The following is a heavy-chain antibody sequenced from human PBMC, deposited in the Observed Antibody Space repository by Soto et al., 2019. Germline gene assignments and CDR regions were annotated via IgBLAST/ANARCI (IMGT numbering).Heavy chain of an antibody. CDR3: VRDRDSGSSAGMDV. CDR2: MNPNSGNT. D-gene: IGHD6-6*01. J-gene: IGHJ6*02. V-gene: IGHV1-8*01. Sequence: ASVKVSCKASGYTFTSYDINWVRQATGQGLEWMGWMNPNSGNTGYAQKFQGRVTMTRNTSISTAYMELSSLRFEDTAVYYCVRDRDSGSSAGMDVWGQGTTVTVSS. CDR1: GYTFTSYD.